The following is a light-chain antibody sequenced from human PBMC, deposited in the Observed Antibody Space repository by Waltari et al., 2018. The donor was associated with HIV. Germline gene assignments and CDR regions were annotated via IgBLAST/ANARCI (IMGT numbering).Light chain of an antibody. CDR2: GTS. CDR1: QRVNSN. Sequence: EILMTQSQATLSVSPGERATLSCRASQRVNSNLAWYQQKPGQTPRLLIYGTSTRATGMPSRFSGSGSGTEFTVTISSLQSEDFAVDYVHHYNNWRETFGQGTKVEIK. J-gene: IGKJ1*01. V-gene: IGKV3-15*01. CDR3: HHYNNWRET.